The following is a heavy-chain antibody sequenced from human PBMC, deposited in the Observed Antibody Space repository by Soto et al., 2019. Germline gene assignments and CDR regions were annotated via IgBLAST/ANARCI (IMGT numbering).Heavy chain of an antibody. CDR2: MNPNSGNT. J-gene: IGHJ6*02. D-gene: IGHD1-1*01. Sequence: QVQLVQSGAEVKKPGASVKVSCKASGYTFTSYDINWVRQATGQGLEWMGWMNPNSGNTGYAQKFRGRVTMTRNTTISTPYMELSSLRSQDTAVYYCARERTGTTSMDVWGPGTTVTVSS. CDR1: GYTFTSYD. CDR3: ARERTGTTSMDV. V-gene: IGHV1-8*01.